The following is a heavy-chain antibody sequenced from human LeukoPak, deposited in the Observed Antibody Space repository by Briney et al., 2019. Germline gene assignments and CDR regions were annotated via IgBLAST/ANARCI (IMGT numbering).Heavy chain of an antibody. CDR3: ARGGSTYYYYYYMDV. CDR1: GFTFSSYW. V-gene: IGHV3-74*01. CDR2: INTDGSST. D-gene: IGHD6-13*01. J-gene: IGHJ6*03. Sequence: GGSLRLSCAASGFTFSSYWMHWVRQAPGKGLVWVSRINTDGSSTSYADSVKGRFTISRDNAKNTLYLQMNSLRAEDTAVYYCARGGSTYYYYYYMDVWGKGTTVTVSS.